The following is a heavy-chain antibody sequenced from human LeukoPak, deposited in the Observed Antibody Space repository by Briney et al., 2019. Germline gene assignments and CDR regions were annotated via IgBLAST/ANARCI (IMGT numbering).Heavy chain of an antibody. CDR3: AREIGDGYNPPSFDY. J-gene: IGHJ4*02. V-gene: IGHV1-18*01. Sequence: ASVKVSCKASGYTFTSYGISWVRQAPGQGLEWMGWISAYNSNTNYAQKLQGRVTMTTDTSTSTAYMELRSLRSDDTAVYYCAREIGDGYNPPSFDYWGQGTLVTVSS. CDR2: ISAYNSNT. D-gene: IGHD5-24*01. CDR1: GYTFTSYG.